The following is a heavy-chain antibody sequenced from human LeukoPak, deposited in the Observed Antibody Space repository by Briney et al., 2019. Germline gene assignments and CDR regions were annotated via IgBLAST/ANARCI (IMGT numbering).Heavy chain of an antibody. D-gene: IGHD2-21*01. CDR2: ISGSGGST. CDR3: ARSLWLNTEFDY. Sequence: PGGSLRLSCAASGFTFSMYGMSWVRQAPGKGLEWVSAISGSGGSTYYADSVKGRFTISRDNSKNTLYLQMKSLRAEDTAVYYCARSLWLNTEFDYWGQGTLVTVSS. CDR1: GFTFSMYG. V-gene: IGHV3-23*01. J-gene: IGHJ4*02.